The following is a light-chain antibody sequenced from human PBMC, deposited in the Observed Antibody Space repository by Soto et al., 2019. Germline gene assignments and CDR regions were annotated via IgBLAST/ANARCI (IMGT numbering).Light chain of an antibody. V-gene: IGKV1-6*02. CDR2: AAS. J-gene: IGKJ1*01. Sequence: QRAPPPHSWSVTDGKSVTISKRASQGIRNDLGWYQQKPGKAPKLLIYAASSLQSGVPSRFSGSGSGTDFTLSISSLQPEDVATYYCRQDYNYPRTFGQGTQVDIK. CDR3: RQDYNYPRT. CDR1: QGIRND.